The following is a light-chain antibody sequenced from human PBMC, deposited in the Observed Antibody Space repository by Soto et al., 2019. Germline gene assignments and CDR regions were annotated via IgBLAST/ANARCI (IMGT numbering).Light chain of an antibody. Sequence: EIVMTQSPATLSVSPGERATLSCRASQSVSSNLAWYQQKVGQAPRLLIYGASTRATGIPARFSGSGSGTEFTLTISSLQSEDFVVYYCQQYNKWLGTFGPGTKVDVK. CDR2: GAS. J-gene: IGKJ3*01. CDR1: QSVSSN. V-gene: IGKV3-15*01. CDR3: QQYNKWLGT.